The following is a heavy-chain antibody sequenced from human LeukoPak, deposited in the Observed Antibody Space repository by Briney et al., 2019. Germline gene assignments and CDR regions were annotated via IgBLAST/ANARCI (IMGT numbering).Heavy chain of an antibody. V-gene: IGHV1-8*03. CDR3: ARGVRRGGTRFDP. Sequence: ASVKVSCKASGYTFPSSDINWVRQATGQGLEWMGWMNPNSGNTGYAQKFQGRVTITRNTSISTAYMELSSLRSEDTAVYYCARGVRRGGTRFDPWGQGTLVTVSS. D-gene: IGHD1-7*01. J-gene: IGHJ5*02. CDR1: GYTFPSSD. CDR2: MNPNSGNT.